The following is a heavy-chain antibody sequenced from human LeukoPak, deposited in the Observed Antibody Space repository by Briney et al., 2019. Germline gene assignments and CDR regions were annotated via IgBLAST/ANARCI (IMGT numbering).Heavy chain of an antibody. CDR3: AREIKDSSSWADPYYYYGMDV. V-gene: IGHV1-2*02. CDR1: GYTFTGYY. Sequence: ASVKVSCKASGYTFTGYYMHWVRQAPGQGLEWMGWMNPNSGGTNYAQKFQGRVTMTRDTSISTAYMELSRLRSDDTAVYYRAREIKDSSSWADPYYYYGMDVWGQGTTVTVSS. CDR2: MNPNSGGT. D-gene: IGHD6-13*01. J-gene: IGHJ6*02.